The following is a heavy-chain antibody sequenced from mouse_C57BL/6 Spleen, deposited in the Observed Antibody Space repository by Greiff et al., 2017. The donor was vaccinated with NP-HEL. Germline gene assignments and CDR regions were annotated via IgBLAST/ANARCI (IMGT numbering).Heavy chain of an antibody. CDR3: ARRIYSQLAY. CDR1: GYTFTGYW. D-gene: IGHD1-1*01. V-gene: IGHV1-9*01. CDR2: FFPGSGSI. J-gene: IGHJ3*01. Sequence: VQLQQSGAELMKPGASVKLSCKASGYTFTGYWIEWVKQRPGHGLEWIGWFFPGSGSINYNEKFKGKATFTADTSSNTAYMQLSSLTTEDSAIYYCARRIYSQLAYWGQGTLVTVSA.